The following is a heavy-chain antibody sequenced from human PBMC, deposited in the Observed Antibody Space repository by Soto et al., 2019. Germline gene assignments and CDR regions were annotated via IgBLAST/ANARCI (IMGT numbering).Heavy chain of an antibody. J-gene: IGHJ6*02. CDR2: ISGSGGST. CDR1: GFTFSSYA. V-gene: IGHV3-23*01. Sequence: PGGSLRLSCAASGFTFSSYAMSWVRQAPEKGLERVTAISGSGGSTYYADSVKGRFTISRDNAKNSLYLQMNSLRAEDTAVYYCARDYGLLWFGEPSGHYYGMDVWGQGTTVTVSS. D-gene: IGHD3-10*01. CDR3: ARDYGLLWFGEPSGHYYGMDV.